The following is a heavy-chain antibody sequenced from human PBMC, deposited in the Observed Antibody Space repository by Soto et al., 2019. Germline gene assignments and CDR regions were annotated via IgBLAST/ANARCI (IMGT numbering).Heavy chain of an antibody. Sequence: PGGSLRLCCAASGFTFSSYGVHWVRQAPGKGLEWVAVIWYDGSNKYYADSVKGRFTISRDNSKNTLYLQMNSLRAEDTAVYYCARDLGDIVLVPAAQENWFDPWGQGTLVTVSS. CDR2: IWYDGSNK. D-gene: IGHD2-2*01. CDR3: ARDLGDIVLVPAAQENWFDP. CDR1: GFTFSSYG. J-gene: IGHJ5*02. V-gene: IGHV3-33*01.